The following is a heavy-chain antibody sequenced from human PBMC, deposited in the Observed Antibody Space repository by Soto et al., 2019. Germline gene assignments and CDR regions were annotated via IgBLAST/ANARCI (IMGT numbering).Heavy chain of an antibody. D-gene: IGHD6-13*01. V-gene: IGHV2-5*01. CDR3: TLRQDTSRGPIY. CDR1: GFSRTTRGMT. J-gene: IGHJ4*02. Sequence: QITLKESCPTLVQPTQTLTLTCTGSGFSRTTRGMTLVWLRQPPGRAPEWLALSTQYSPSLQSRLTFTKDTSKNQVVLKMNNMDPVDTANYYCTLRQDTSRGPIYWGQGIMVTVS. CDR2: ST.